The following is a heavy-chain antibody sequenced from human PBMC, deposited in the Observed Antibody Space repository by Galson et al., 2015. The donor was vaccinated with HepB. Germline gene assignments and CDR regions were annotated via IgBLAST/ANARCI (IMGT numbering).Heavy chain of an antibody. CDR3: ARDIVATDY. J-gene: IGHJ4*02. Sequence: SETLSLTCTVSGGSISSYYWSWIRQPPGKGLEWIGYIYYGGSTNYNPSLKGRVTISVDTSKNQFSLKLSSVTAADTAVYYCARDIVATDYWGQGTLVTVSS. D-gene: IGHD5-12*01. CDR1: GGSISSYY. CDR2: IYYGGST. V-gene: IGHV4-59*01.